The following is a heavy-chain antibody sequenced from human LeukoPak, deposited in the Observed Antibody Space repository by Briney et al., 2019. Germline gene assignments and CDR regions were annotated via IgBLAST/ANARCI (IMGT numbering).Heavy chain of an antibody. CDR1: GYSFTSYW. J-gene: IGHJ3*02. CDR3: ARLRFMAVAGYDAFDI. Sequence: GESLKISCKGSGYSFTSYWIGWVRQMPGKGLEWMGIIYPGDSDTRYSPSFQGQVTISADKSISTAYLQWSSLKASDTAMYYCARLRFMAVAGYDAFDIWGQGTMVTVSS. D-gene: IGHD6-19*01. V-gene: IGHV5-51*01. CDR2: IYPGDSDT.